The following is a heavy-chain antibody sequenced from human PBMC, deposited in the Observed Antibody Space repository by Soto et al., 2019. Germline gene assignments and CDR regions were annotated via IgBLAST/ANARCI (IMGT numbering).Heavy chain of an antibody. J-gene: IGHJ3*02. D-gene: IGHD3-10*01. V-gene: IGHV4-59*08. CDR1: GGSISSYY. CDR2: IYYSGST. CDR3: ARRSGSYYRDPGVFAFDI. Sequence: SETLSLTCTVSGGSISSYYWSWIRQPPGKGLERIGYIYYSGSTNYNPSLKSRVTISVDTSKNHFSLKLSSVSAADTAVYYFARRSGSYYRDPGVFAFDIWGQGTMVTVSS.